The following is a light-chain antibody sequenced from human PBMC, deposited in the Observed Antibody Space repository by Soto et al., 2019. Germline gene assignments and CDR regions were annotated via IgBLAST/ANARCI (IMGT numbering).Light chain of an antibody. CDR3: QQRSNWPWGT. Sequence: EIVLTQSPATLSLSPGERATLSCRASQSVSSYLAWYQQKPGQAPRLLIYDASNRATGIPARFSGSGSGTDFTLTISSLEPEDFAVYYCQQRSNWPWGTFGQGPNVEIK. J-gene: IGKJ1*01. V-gene: IGKV3-11*01. CDR2: DAS. CDR1: QSVSSY.